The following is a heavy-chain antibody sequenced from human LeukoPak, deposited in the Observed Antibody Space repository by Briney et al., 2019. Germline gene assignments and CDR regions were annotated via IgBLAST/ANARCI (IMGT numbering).Heavy chain of an antibody. Sequence: GASVKVSCKASGYSFTTAYDINWVRQATGQGLEWMGWMNPNSGKTVYAQKFQGRVTMTRNTSISTAYMELSSLRSEDTAVYYCAREGLRGDYWGQGTLVTVSS. CDR1: GYSFTTAYD. D-gene: IGHD2-21*01. V-gene: IGHV1-8*01. J-gene: IGHJ4*02. CDR2: MNPNSGKT. CDR3: AREGLRGDY.